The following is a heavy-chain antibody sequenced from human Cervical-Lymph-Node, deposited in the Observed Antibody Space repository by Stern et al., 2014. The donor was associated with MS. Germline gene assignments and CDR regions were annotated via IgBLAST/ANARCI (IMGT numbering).Heavy chain of an antibody. CDR3: VRAREGYYFDY. V-gene: IGHV2-70*01. D-gene: IGHD2-21*01. CDR2: LDWDGDK. J-gene: IGHJ4*02. CDR1: GFSLSTTGMC. Sequence: QVTLRESGPALVKPTQTLTLTCTFSGFSLSTTGMCLSWIRQPPGKALEWLALLDWDGDKYYSTALKPRLTISKDTSKNQVVLTMTNMAPLDTATYFCVRAREGYYFDYWGQGIPATVSS.